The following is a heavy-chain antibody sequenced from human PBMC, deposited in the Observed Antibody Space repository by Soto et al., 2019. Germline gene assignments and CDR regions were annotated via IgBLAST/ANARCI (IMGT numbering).Heavy chain of an antibody. CDR2: IYYSGST. CDR1: GGSISSYY. D-gene: IGHD6-13*01. J-gene: IGHJ5*02. Sequence: SETLSLTCTVSGGSISSYYWSWIRQPPGKGLEWIGYIYYSGSTNYNPSLKSRVTISVDTSKNQFSLKLSSVTAADTAVYYCARGIAARGKWFDPWGQGTLVTVSS. CDR3: ARGIAARGKWFDP. V-gene: IGHV4-59*01.